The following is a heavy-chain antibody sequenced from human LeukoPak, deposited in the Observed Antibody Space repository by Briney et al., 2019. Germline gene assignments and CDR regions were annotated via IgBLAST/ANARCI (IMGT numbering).Heavy chain of an antibody. J-gene: IGHJ6*03. Sequence: ASVTVSCKASGYTFTSYDINWVRQATGQGLEWMGWMNPNSGNTGYAQKFQGRVTITRNTSISTAYMELSSLRSEDTAVYYCARAGYCSSTSCYTPAPHYYYYMDVWGKGTTVTVSS. D-gene: IGHD2-2*02. CDR2: MNPNSGNT. CDR1: GYTFTSYD. CDR3: ARAGYCSSTSCYTPAPHYYYYMDV. V-gene: IGHV1-8*03.